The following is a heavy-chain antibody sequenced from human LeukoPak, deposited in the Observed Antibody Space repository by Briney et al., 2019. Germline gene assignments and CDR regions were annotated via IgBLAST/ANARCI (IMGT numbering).Heavy chain of an antibody. CDR2: IKQDGSEE. CDR3: ARMVWSYGARYYYYYMDV. CDR1: GFTFSSYW. D-gene: IGHD3-10*01. J-gene: IGHJ6*03. Sequence: SGGSLRLSCAASGFTFSSYWMSWVRQAPGKGLEWVANIKQDGSEEYYVDSVKGRFTISRDNAKNSLYLQMNSLRAEDTAVYYCARMVWSYGARYYYYYMDVWGKGTTVTVSS. V-gene: IGHV3-7*01.